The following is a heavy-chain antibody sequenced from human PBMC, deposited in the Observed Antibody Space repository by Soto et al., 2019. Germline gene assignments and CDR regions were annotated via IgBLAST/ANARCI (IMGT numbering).Heavy chain of an antibody. D-gene: IGHD5-18*01. V-gene: IGHV3-49*05. CDR3: TRAGRGYSYGFYYGMDV. J-gene: IGHJ6*02. CDR2: IRSKAYGGTT. Sequence: EVQLVESGGGLVKPGRSLRLSCTASGFTFGDYAMSWFRQAPGKGLEWVGFIRSKAYGGTTEYAASVKGRFTISRDDSKSIAYLQMNSLKTEDTAVYYCTRAGRGYSYGFYYGMDVWGQGTTVTVSS. CDR1: GFTFGDYA.